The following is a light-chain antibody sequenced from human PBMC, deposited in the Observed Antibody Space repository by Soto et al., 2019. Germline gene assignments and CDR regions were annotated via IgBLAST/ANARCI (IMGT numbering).Light chain of an antibody. V-gene: IGLV2-23*01. CDR3: CSYAGGSTYV. CDR2: EGS. CDR1: SSDVGIYNL. Sequence: QSALTQPASVSGSPGQSITISCTGTSSDVGIYNLVSWYQQHPGKAPKLMIYEGSKRPSGVSNRFSGSKSGNTASLTISGLQAEDDADYYCCSYAGGSTYVFGTGTKVT. J-gene: IGLJ1*01.